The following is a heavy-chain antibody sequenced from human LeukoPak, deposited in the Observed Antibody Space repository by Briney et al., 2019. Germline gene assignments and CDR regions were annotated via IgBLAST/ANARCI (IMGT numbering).Heavy chain of an antibody. CDR3: ARHRSVTITPDAFDI. Sequence: GESLKISCKGSGYSFTSYWIGWVRQMPGKGLEWMGIVYPGDSDTRYSPSFQGQVTISADKSISTAYLQWSSLKASDTAMYYCARHRSVTITPDAFDIWGQGTMVTVSS. CDR1: GYSFTSYW. J-gene: IGHJ3*02. D-gene: IGHD3-3*01. CDR2: VYPGDSDT. V-gene: IGHV5-51*01.